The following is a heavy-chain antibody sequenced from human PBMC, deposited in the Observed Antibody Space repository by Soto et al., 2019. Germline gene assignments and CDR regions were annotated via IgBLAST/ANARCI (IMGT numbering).Heavy chain of an antibody. CDR2: IRFDGSNE. D-gene: IGHD2-15*01. V-gene: IGHV3-33*01. J-gene: IGHJ4*02. CDR1: GGIFHGYG. Sequence: QEQLVESWGGVVQPGTSLRLSCAVPGGIFHGYGMHWVRQAPGKGLEWVAIIRFDGSNEEYADSVKGRFTNSRVKSKNSLYLQMNTLGAETTAVLYCARDGSGGTVFRGYLDYWGQGTVVTVSS. CDR3: ARDGSGGTVFRGYLDY.